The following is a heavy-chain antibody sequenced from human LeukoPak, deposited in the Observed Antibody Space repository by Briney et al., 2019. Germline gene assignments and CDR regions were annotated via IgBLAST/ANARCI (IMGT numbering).Heavy chain of an antibody. CDR3: ARRAIYYSFDY. D-gene: IGHD2-2*02. CDR1: GGSISSGGYS. J-gene: IGHJ4*02. CDR2: IYYSGST. V-gene: IGHV4-30-2*05. Sequence: PSETLSLTCAVSGGSISSGGYSWSWIRQPPGKGLEWIGYIYYSGSTYYNPSLKSRVTISVDTSKNQFSLKLSSVTAADTAVYYCARRAIYYSFDYWGQGTLVTVSS.